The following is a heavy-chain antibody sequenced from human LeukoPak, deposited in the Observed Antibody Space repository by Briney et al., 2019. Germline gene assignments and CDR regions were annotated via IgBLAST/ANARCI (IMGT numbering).Heavy chain of an antibody. D-gene: IGHD3/OR15-3a*01. J-gene: IGHJ4*02. V-gene: IGHV2-5*02. CDR1: GFSLSTSGVG. Sequence: ESGLMLVNPTQTLTLTCTFSGFSLSTSGVGVGWIRQPPGKALEWLALIYWDDDKRYSPSLKSRLTITKDTSKNQVVLTMTNMDPVDTATYYCAHRRDSNHQLVYWGQGTLVTVSS. CDR2: IYWDDDK. CDR3: AHRRDSNHQLVY.